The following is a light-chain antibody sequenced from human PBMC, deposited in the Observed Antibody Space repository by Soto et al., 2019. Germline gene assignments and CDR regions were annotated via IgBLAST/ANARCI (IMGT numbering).Light chain of an antibody. V-gene: IGKV1-5*01. Sequence: DIQMTPSPSTLSASVVDRVTITCRASQSISDWLAWYQQKPGKAPKLLIFDASTLESGVPSRFSGSGSGTDFTLTISSLQADDFATYYCQHYNSYPWTFGQGTKVDIK. CDR3: QHYNSYPWT. CDR1: QSISDW. CDR2: DAS. J-gene: IGKJ1*01.